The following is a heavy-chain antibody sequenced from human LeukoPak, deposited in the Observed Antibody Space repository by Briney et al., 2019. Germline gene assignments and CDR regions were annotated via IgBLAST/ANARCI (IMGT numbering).Heavy chain of an antibody. V-gene: IGHV3-23*01. D-gene: IGHD3-22*01. J-gene: IGHJ4*02. Sequence: GGSLRLSCAASGFTFSSYAMGWVRQAPGKGLEWVSSITGTGGYTYYADSVKGRFTISRDNSKNTLYLQMSSLRAEDTAIYYCAKYESSGPYRPFDYCGQGTLVTVSS. CDR1: GFTFSSYA. CDR2: ITGTGGYT. CDR3: AKYESSGPYRPFDY.